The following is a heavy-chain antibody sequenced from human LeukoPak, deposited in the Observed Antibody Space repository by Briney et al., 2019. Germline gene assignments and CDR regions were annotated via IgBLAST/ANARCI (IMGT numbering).Heavy chain of an antibody. CDR3: ARGEFRITVTSSRPAPRRYFDL. CDR2: IERCGST. J-gene: IGHJ2*01. CDR1: GGSFSDYY. Sequence: SETLSLTCAVYGGSFSDYYWTWIRQPPGEGLEWIGEIERCGSTSYKPSLNRRVTISVHTSKNQFSLKLSSVTAADTAVYYCARGEFRITVTSSRPAPRRYFDLWGRGTLVTVSS. D-gene: IGHD2-2*01. V-gene: IGHV4-34*01.